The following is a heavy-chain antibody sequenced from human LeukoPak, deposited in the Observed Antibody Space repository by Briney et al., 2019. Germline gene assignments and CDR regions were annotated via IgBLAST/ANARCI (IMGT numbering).Heavy chain of an antibody. Sequence: PSQTLSLTCAVSGGSISSSNWWSWVRQPPGKGLEWIGEIYHSGSTNYNPSLKSRVTISVDKSKNQFSLKLSSVTAADTAVYYCARVEVGATCWFDPWGQGTLVTVSS. CDR3: ARVEVGATCWFDP. V-gene: IGHV4-4*02. CDR1: GGSISSSNW. CDR2: IYHSGST. J-gene: IGHJ5*02. D-gene: IGHD1-26*01.